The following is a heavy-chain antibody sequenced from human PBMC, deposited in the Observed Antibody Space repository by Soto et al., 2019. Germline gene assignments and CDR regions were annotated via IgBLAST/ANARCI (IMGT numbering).Heavy chain of an antibody. CDR1: GYTFTSYG. V-gene: IGHV1-18*01. Sequence: GASVKVSCKASGYTFTSYGISWVRQARGQGLEWMGWISAYNGNTNYAQKLQGRVTMTTDTSTSTAYMELRSLRSDDTAVYYCARSPRFLEWLLHDYWGQGTLVTVSS. CDR3: ARSPRFLEWLLHDY. CDR2: ISAYNGNT. J-gene: IGHJ4*02. D-gene: IGHD3-3*01.